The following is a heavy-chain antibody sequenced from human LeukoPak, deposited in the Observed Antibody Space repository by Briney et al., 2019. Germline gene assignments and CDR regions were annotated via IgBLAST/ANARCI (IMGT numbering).Heavy chain of an antibody. J-gene: IGHJ4*02. CDR3: AREGAVAGRGNDH. D-gene: IGHD6-19*01. CDR1: GGSISNYY. V-gene: IGHV4-4*07. CDR2: IYSSGTT. Sequence: PSETLSLTCTVSGGSISNYYWNWIRQPAGKGLEWIGRIYSSGTTNYNPSLKSRLTMSVDTSKNQFSLNLSSVTAADTAVYYCAREGAVAGRGNDHWGQGTLVTVSS.